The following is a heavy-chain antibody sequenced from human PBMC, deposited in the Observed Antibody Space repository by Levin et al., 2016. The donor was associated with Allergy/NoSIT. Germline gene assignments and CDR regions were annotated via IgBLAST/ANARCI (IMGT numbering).Heavy chain of an antibody. D-gene: IGHD4-17*01. CDR3: ARDKSTVTYYYYYYAMDV. Sequence: GGSLRLSCAASAFTFSNFGMHWVRQAPGKGLEWVAVTSYDGINKYYADSVKGRFTISRDNAKNSLYLQMNTLRAEDTAVYYCARDKSTVTYYYYYYAMDVWGQGTTVTVSS. J-gene: IGHJ6*02. CDR2: TSYDGINK. CDR1: AFTFSNFG. V-gene: IGHV3-30*03.